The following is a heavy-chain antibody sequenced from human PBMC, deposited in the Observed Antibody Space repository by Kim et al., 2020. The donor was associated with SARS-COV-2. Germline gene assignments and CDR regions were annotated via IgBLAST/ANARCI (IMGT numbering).Heavy chain of an antibody. Sequence: SVKVSCKASGGTFSSYAISWVRQAPGQGLEWMGRIIPILGIANYAQKFQGRVTITADKSTSTAYMELSSLRSEDTAVYYCARDLFLRNRAGNEQWLTPDYYYYGMDVWGQGTTVTVSS. CDR1: GGTFSSYA. CDR3: ARDLFLRNRAGNEQWLTPDYYYYGMDV. CDR2: IIPILGIA. J-gene: IGHJ6*02. D-gene: IGHD6-19*01. V-gene: IGHV1-69*04.